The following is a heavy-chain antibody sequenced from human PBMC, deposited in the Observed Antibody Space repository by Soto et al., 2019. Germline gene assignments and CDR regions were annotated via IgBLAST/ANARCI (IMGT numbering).Heavy chain of an antibody. J-gene: IGHJ4*02. Sequence: EVQLVESGGGLVQPGGSLKLSCAASGFSFSDSAIHWVRQASGKGLEWVGRTRSKAQGYATAFAASVKGRFTISRDDSKNKVYLQMNNLKTEDTAVYYCTRHTVDYWGQGTLVTVSS. CDR2: TRSKAQGYAT. CDR1: GFSFSDSA. D-gene: IGHD4-4*01. V-gene: IGHV3-73*02. CDR3: TRHTVDY.